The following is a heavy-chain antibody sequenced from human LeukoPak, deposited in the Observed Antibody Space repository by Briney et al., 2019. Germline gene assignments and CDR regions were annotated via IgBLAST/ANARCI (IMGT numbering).Heavy chain of an antibody. CDR2: IYYSGST. V-gene: IGHV4-59*01. CDR3: ARGDFCSKSNCYLRPMDV. Sequence: PSETLSLTCTVSGGSISDYYWNWIRQPPGKGLEWIGYIYYSGSTTYNPSLKSRVTMSVDTAKNQFPLKLRSVTAADTAVYFCARGDFCSKSNCYLRPMDVWGKGTTVTVSS. J-gene: IGHJ6*03. CDR1: GGSISDYY. D-gene: IGHD3-3*01.